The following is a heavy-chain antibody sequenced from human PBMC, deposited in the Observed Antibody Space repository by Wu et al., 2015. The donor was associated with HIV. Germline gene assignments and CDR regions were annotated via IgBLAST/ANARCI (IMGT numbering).Heavy chain of an antibody. Sequence: QVQLVQSGPEVKKPGDSVKVSCKASGYTFSSYGISWVRQAPGQGFEWVGWISGDDGNTKYGQTAQGRVTMTTDTSTSTVYMEVTSLRPDDTAVYYCAREMYSSSWFSDYYHYGMDVWGQGTTVTVSS. CDR1: GYTFSSYG. J-gene: IGHJ6*02. D-gene: IGHD6-13*01. CDR2: ISGDDGNT. CDR3: AREMYSSSWFSDYYHYGMDV. V-gene: IGHV1-18*01.